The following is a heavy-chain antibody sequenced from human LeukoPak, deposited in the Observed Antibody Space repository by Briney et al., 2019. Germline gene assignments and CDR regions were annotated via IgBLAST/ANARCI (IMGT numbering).Heavy chain of an antibody. Sequence: HGESLKISCKGSGYNFTNYWIGWVRQMPGKGLEWMGIIYPDDSDTRYSPSFQGQVIMSVDKSISTAYLQWSSLKASDTAMYYCARVYSSGWFLNGEFFQHWGQGTLVTVSS. D-gene: IGHD6-19*01. V-gene: IGHV5-51*01. CDR3: ARVYSSGWFLNGEFFQH. CDR2: IYPDDSDT. J-gene: IGHJ1*01. CDR1: GYNFTNYW.